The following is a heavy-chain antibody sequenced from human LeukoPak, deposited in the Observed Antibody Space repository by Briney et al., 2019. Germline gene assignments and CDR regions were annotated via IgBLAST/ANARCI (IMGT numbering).Heavy chain of an antibody. CDR1: GGFIRNCY. D-gene: IGHD3-10*01. CDR2: IYFSGST. J-gene: IGHJ4*02. CDR3: ARGWFGEWTFDS. V-gene: IGHV4-59*08. Sequence: SETVSLICTVSGGFIRNCYWSWLRQPPGRGLEWIGYIYFSGSTNYNPSLKSRGTILLDTSKNQFSLKVSSVTAADTAVYYCARGWFGEWTFDSWGQGTLVTVSS.